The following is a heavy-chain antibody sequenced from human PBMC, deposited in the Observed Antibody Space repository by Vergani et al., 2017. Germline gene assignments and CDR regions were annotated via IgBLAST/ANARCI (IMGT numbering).Heavy chain of an antibody. CDR1: GGSISSGNYY. CDR3: ARAAASALDN. CDR2: IYTSGST. V-gene: IGHV4-61*02. D-gene: IGHD6-13*01. J-gene: IGHJ4*02. Sequence: QVQLQESGPGLVRLSQTLSLTCTVSGGSISSGNYYWSWIRQPAGKGLEWIGRIYTSGSTNYNPSLKSRVTISADTSKNQFSLKLNSVTAADTAVYYCARAAASALDNWGQGTLVTVSS.